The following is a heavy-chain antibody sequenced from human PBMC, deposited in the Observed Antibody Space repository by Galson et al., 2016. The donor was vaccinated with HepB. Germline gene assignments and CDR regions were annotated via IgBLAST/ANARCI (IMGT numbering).Heavy chain of an antibody. Sequence: TLSLTCTVSGGSISSGTYYWNWIRQHPGKGLEWIRYVYYNGSTYYNPSLQSRVTIPVDTSKNQFSLKLSSVTAADTAMYYCERDLIGNWFDPWGQGTLVTVSS. CDR3: ERDLIGNWFDP. CDR2: VYYNGST. CDR1: GGSISSGTYY. V-gene: IGHV4-31*03. J-gene: IGHJ5*02.